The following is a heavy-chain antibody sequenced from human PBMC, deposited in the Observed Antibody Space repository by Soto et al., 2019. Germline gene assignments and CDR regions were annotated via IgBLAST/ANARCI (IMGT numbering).Heavy chain of an antibody. CDR2: IYHSGST. D-gene: IGHD1-26*01. Sequence: PSETLSLTCAVSGGSISSGGYSWSWIRQPPGKGLEWIGYIYHSGSTYYNPSLKSRITISADTSKNQFSLKLSSVTAADTAVYYCARWDSWYRGSFVDYWGQGMLVTVYS. J-gene: IGHJ4*02. CDR3: ARWDSWYRGSFVDY. CDR1: GGSISSGGYS. V-gene: IGHV4-30-2*01.